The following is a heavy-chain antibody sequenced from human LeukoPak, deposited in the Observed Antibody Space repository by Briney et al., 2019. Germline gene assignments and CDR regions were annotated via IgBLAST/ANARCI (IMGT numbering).Heavy chain of an antibody. CDR1: GGSISSSSYY. V-gene: IGHV4-39*07. CDR2: IYYSGST. J-gene: IGHJ4*02. CDR3: AREYSSSSGGYCFDY. D-gene: IGHD6-6*01. Sequence: SETLSLTCTVSGGSISSSSYYWGWIRQPPGKGLEWIGSIYYSGSTNYNPSLKSRVTMSVDTSKNQFSLKLSSVTAADTAVYYCAREYSSSSGGYCFDYWGQGTLVTVSS.